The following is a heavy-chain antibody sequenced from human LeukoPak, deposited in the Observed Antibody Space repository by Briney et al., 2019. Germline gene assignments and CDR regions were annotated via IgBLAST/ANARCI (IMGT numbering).Heavy chain of an antibody. CDR1: GFTVSDNY. Sequence: TGGSLRLSCVGSGFTVSDNYMNWVRQTPGKGLEWVSVIYTTEQTYYADSVKGRFTISRDNAKNSLYLQMNSLRDEDTAVYYCARGYSSSFHDAFDIWGQGTMVTVSS. V-gene: IGHV3-66*01. CDR2: IYTTEQT. J-gene: IGHJ3*02. CDR3: ARGYSSSFHDAFDI. D-gene: IGHD6-13*01.